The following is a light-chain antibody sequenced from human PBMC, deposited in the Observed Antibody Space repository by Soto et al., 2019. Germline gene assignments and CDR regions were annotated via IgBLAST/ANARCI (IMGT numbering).Light chain of an antibody. Sequence: DIQMTQPPSSLSASVGDRVTITCRASQSISRCLNWYQQKPGKAPKLLIYAASSLQSGVPSRFSGSGSGTDFTLTISSLQPEDFATYYCQQSYSTPWTFGQGTKVEIK. CDR3: QQSYSTPWT. CDR1: QSISRC. V-gene: IGKV1-39*01. CDR2: AAS. J-gene: IGKJ1*01.